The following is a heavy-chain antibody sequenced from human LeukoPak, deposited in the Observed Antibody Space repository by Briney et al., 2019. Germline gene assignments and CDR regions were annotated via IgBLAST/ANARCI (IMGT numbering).Heavy chain of an antibody. CDR1: GYTFTGYY. J-gene: IGHJ3*02. D-gene: IGHD3-22*01. Sequence: GASVKVSCKASGYTFTGYYMHWVRQAPGQGLEWMGWINPNSGGTNYEQKFQGRVTMTRDTSISTAYMDLSRLRSDDTAVYYCAREHSSGYYFDALDIWGQGTMVTVSS. CDR2: INPNSGGT. V-gene: IGHV1-2*02. CDR3: AREHSSGYYFDALDI.